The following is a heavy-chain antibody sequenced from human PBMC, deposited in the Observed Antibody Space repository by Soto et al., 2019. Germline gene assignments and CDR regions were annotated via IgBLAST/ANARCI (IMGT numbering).Heavy chain of an antibody. J-gene: IGHJ6*02. CDR1: GYTFISHG. D-gene: IGHD2-15*01. CDR3: ARVSSSIVVVPDYGMDV. V-gene: IGHV1-18*04. CDR2: ISGKNGNT. Sequence: QVQLVQSGVEVKKPGASVKVSCKASGYTFISHGISWVRQAPGQGLEWMGWISGKNGNTNHAQKLPGRVTLTTDTSTSTAYMERRSLRSDDTAVYYCARVSSSIVVVPDYGMDVWGQGATVTVSS.